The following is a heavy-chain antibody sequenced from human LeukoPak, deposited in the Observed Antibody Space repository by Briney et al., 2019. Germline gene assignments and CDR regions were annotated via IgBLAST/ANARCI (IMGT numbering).Heavy chain of an antibody. J-gene: IGHJ4*02. CDR1: GFTFSSYA. V-gene: IGHV3-23*01. CDR2: INNSGGST. CDR3: ARESLGSFAY. D-gene: IGHD7-27*01. Sequence: PGGSLRLSCAASGFTFSSYAMAWVRQAPGKGLEWVSIINNSGGSTYYADSVKGRFTISRDNSKNTLYLQMNSLRAEDTAVYYCARESLGSFAYWGQGTLVTVSS.